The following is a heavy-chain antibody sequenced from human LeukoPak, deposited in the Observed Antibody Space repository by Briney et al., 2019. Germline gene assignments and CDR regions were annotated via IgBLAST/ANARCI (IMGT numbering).Heavy chain of an antibody. Sequence: GGSLRLSCAASGFTFSSYSMNWVRQAPGKGLEWVSYISSSSSTIYYADSVKGRFTISRDNSKNTLYLQMNSLRAEDTAVYYCAKARVVVAAIASFDIWGQGTMVTVSS. CDR3: AKARVVVAAIASFDI. CDR1: GFTFSSYS. CDR2: ISSSSSTI. J-gene: IGHJ3*02. V-gene: IGHV3-48*01. D-gene: IGHD2-15*01.